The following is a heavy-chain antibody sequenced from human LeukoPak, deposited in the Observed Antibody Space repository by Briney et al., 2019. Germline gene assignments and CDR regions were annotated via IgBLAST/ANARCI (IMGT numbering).Heavy chain of an antibody. CDR1: GGSISSSSYY. D-gene: IGHD5-18*01. CDR2: IYSRVTT. J-gene: IGHJ4*02. V-gene: IGHV4-39*07. Sequence: SETLSLTCTVSGGSISSSSYYWGWIRQPPGKGLEWIGRIYSRVTTYNPSLKSRVTMSADTSRNHVSLTLNSVTAADTAVYYCARGRKYTSGYRVTELGSRYSDYWGQGTLVTVSS. CDR3: ARGRKYTSGYRVTELGSRYSDY.